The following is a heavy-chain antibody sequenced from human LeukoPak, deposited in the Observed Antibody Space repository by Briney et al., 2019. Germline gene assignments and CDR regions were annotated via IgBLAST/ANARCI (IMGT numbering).Heavy chain of an antibody. CDR2: IYTGGGR. CDR3: ARESYNSGSYYNDY. J-gene: IGHJ4*02. Sequence: GGSLRLSCAASGFTVSSYYMNWVRQAPGKELEWVSVIYTGGGRYYADSVRGRFTISRDTSKNMVFLQMNSLRVEDTAVYYCARESYNSGSYYNDYWGQGTLVTVSS. D-gene: IGHD3-10*01. CDR1: GFTVSSYY. V-gene: IGHV3-53*01.